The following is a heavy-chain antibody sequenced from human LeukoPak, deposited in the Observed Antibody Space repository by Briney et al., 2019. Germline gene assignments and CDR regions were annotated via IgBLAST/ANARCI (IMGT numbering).Heavy chain of an antibody. Sequence: ASVKVSCKASGYTFTSYGISWVRQAPGQGLEWMGWISAYNGNTNYAQKLQGRVTMTTDTSTSTAYMELSSLRSEDTAVYYCATAIVGATTFDYWGQGTLVTVSS. J-gene: IGHJ4*02. D-gene: IGHD1-26*01. V-gene: IGHV1-18*01. CDR2: ISAYNGNT. CDR3: ATAIVGATTFDY. CDR1: GYTFTSYG.